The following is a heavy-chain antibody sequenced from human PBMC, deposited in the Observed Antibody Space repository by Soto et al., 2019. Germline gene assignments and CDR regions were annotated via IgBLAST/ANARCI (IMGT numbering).Heavy chain of an antibody. CDR2: MNPNSGNT. Sequence: QVQLVQSGAEVKKSGASVKVSCKASGYTFTSHDINWVRQATGQGLEWMGWMNPNSGNTGYAQKFQGRVTMTRNTSISTDYMELSSLRSEDTAVYYCARWDYGDYARCDYWGQGTLVTVSS. CDR1: GYTFTSHD. J-gene: IGHJ4*02. CDR3: ARWDYGDYARCDY. V-gene: IGHV1-8*01. D-gene: IGHD4-17*01.